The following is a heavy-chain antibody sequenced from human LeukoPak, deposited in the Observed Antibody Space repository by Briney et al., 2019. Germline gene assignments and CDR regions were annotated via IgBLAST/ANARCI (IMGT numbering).Heavy chain of an antibody. Sequence: SETLSLTCTVSGYPISSVYYWGWIRQPPGKGLEWLGEINHSGSTNYNPSLKSRVTISVDTSKNQFSLKLSSVTAADTAVYYCARGPYYYGSGSYIAYWGQGTLVTVSS. V-gene: IGHV4-38-2*02. J-gene: IGHJ4*02. CDR3: ARGPYYYGSGSYIAY. CDR1: GYPISSVYY. D-gene: IGHD3-10*01. CDR2: INHSGST.